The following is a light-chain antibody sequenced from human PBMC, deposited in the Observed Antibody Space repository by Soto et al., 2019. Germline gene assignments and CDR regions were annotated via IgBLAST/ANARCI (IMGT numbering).Light chain of an antibody. V-gene: IGKV3-15*01. J-gene: IGKJ1*01. CDR1: QSVSTI. CDR2: GAF. Sequence: EIVMTQSPVTLPVTPGERATLSCRASQSVSTILAWYQQTPGQAPRLLIYGAFTMAAGIPSRFIGRGSGTELTLTISSLQTADFAVYFYQHYKCWSLTFGQGTKVEFK. CDR3: QHYKCWSLT.